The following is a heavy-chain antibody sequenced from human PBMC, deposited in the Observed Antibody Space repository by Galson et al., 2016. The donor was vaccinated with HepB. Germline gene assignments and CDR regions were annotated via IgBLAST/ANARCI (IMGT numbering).Heavy chain of an antibody. V-gene: IGHV3-7*03. D-gene: IGHD2-2*02. CDR2: IKQDGSEK. Sequence: SLRLSCAASGFTFSSYSMTWVRQAPGKGLEWVANIKQDGSEKYYVDSVKGRFTISRDNAKNSLYLQLNSLRGEDTAVYYCARGRTTSCNSAFDIWGQGTMVTVSS. CDR1: GFTFSSYS. CDR3: ARGRTTSCNSAFDI. J-gene: IGHJ3*02.